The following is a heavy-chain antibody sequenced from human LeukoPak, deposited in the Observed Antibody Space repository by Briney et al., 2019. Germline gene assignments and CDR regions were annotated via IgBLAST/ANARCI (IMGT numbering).Heavy chain of an antibody. V-gene: IGHV4-39*01. CDR2: IYDSGST. Sequence: SETLSLTCTVSGGSIRSSYYYWGWIRQPPGKGLEWIGSIYDSGSTYYNPSLKSRVTISVDTSKNQFSLKLSSVTAADTAVYYCARSILGVWYYFDYWGQGTLVTVSS. CDR3: ARSILGVWYYFDY. J-gene: IGHJ4*02. D-gene: IGHD2-21*01. CDR1: GGSIRSSYYY.